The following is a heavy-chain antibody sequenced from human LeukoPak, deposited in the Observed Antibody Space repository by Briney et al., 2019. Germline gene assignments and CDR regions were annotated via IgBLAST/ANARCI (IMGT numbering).Heavy chain of an antibody. V-gene: IGHV4-31*03. Sequence: SETLSLTCTVSGGSISSGGYYWSWIRQHPGKGLEWIGYIYYSGSTYYNPSLKSRVSISVDTSKNQFSLNLSSVTSADMAVYYCARDFYDILTGYYEGPNGYGMDVWGQGTTVTVSS. CDR2: IYYSGST. CDR3: ARDFYDILTGYYEGPNGYGMDV. CDR1: GGSISSGGYY. D-gene: IGHD3-9*01. J-gene: IGHJ6*01.